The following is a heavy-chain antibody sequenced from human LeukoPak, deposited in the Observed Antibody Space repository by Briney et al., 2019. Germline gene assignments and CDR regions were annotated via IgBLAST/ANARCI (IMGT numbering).Heavy chain of an antibody. CDR3: ARDHGTTVVTPAPSDY. V-gene: IGHV1-18*01. D-gene: IGHD4-23*01. CDR2: ISAYNGNT. Sequence: ASVKVSCKASGYTFTSYGISWVRQAPGQGLEWMGWISAYNGNTNYAQKLQGRVTMTTDTSTSTAYMELRSLRSDDTAVYYCARDHGTTVVTPAPSDYWGQGTLVTASS. CDR1: GYTFTSYG. J-gene: IGHJ4*02.